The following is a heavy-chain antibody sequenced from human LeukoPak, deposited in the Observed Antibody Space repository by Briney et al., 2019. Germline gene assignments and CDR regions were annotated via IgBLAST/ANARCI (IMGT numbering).Heavy chain of an antibody. CDR2: INYSDGKT. CDR3: ARESEGVTFDY. J-gene: IGHJ4*02. CDR1: GFTFSIYA. Sequence: KTGGSLRLSCSGSGFTFSIYAMNWVRQAPGKGLEWVSGINYSDGKTSYADSVKGRFTISRDNSRNTLYLQMNSLRAEDTAVYYCARESEGVTFDYWGQGTLVTVSS. V-gene: IGHV3-23*01. D-gene: IGHD5-18*01.